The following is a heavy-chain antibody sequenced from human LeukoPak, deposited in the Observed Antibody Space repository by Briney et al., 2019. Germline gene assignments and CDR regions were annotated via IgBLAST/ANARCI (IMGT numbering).Heavy chain of an antibody. CDR3: ARGSIAAARHFDY. CDR2: INSDGSST. CDR1: GFTFSSYW. J-gene: IGHJ4*02. V-gene: IGHV3-74*01. Sequence: PGGSLRLSCAASGFTFSSYWMHWVRQAPGKGLVWVSRINSDGSSTSYADSVKGRFTISRDNAKNTLYLQMNSLRAEDTAVYYCARGSIAAARHFDYWGQGTLVTVSS. D-gene: IGHD6-13*01.